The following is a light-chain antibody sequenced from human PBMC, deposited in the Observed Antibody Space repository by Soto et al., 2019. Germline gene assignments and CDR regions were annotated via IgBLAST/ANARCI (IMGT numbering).Light chain of an antibody. J-gene: IGKJ5*01. CDR3: QQRSDWPT. Sequence: EIVLTQSPATLSLSPGERATLSCRASQSVSSYLAWYQQKPGQAPRLLIYDASNCATAIPARFSGRRSGTAFPLPISSLAPDGFAVYDCQQRSDWPTFGQGTRLEIK. CDR2: DAS. V-gene: IGKV3-11*01. CDR1: QSVSSY.